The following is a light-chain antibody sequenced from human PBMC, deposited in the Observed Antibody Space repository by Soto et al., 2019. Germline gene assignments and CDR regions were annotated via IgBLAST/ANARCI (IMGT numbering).Light chain of an antibody. J-gene: IGKJ2*01. Sequence: EIVLTQSPGTLSLSPGERATLSCRASQSVSSNYLAWYQQKPGLAPRLLIYGASSRATGIPDRFSGSGSGTDFTLTISRLEPEDFAVYYCHQYGSLYTFGQGTKVEIK. CDR2: GAS. CDR1: QSVSSNY. V-gene: IGKV3-20*01. CDR3: HQYGSLYT.